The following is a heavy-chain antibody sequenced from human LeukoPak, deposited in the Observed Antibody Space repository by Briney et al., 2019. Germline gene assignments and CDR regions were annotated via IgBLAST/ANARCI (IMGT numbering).Heavy chain of an antibody. D-gene: IGHD4-17*01. V-gene: IGHV3-7*03. CDR2: IKQDGSEK. J-gene: IGHJ3*02. CDR1: GFTFSSYW. Sequence: GGSLRLSCAASGFTFSSYWMSWVRQAPGKGLEWVANIKQDGSEKYYVDSVKGRFTISRDNAKNSLYLQMNSLRAEDMALYYCAKDSGDYVSAFDIWGQGTMVTVSS. CDR3: AKDSGDYVSAFDI.